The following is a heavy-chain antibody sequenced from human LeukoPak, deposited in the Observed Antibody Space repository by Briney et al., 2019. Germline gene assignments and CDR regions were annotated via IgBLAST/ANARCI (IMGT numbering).Heavy chain of an antibody. Sequence: PGGSLRLSCAASGFTFSSYSMNWVRQAPGKGLEWVSSISSSSSYIYYADSVKGRFTISRDNAKNSLYLQMNSLRAEDTAVYYCAKALGAAAGTNYYYMDVWGKGTTVTVSS. D-gene: IGHD6-13*01. CDR1: GFTFSSYS. V-gene: IGHV3-21*01. CDR2: ISSSSSYI. CDR3: AKALGAAAGTNYYYMDV. J-gene: IGHJ6*03.